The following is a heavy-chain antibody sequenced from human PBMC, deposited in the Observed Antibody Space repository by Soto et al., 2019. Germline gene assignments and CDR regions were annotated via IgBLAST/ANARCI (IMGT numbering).Heavy chain of an antibody. Sequence: ASVKVSCKASGYTFTSYAMHWVRQAPGQRLEWMGWINAGNGNTKYSQKLQGRVTITTDTSASTAYMELRSLRSDDTAVYYCARDQGITTFGVYSMYYYGMDVWGQGTTVTVSS. V-gene: IGHV1-3*01. CDR1: GYTFTSYA. CDR3: ARDQGITTFGVYSMYYYGMDV. CDR2: INAGNGNT. J-gene: IGHJ6*02. D-gene: IGHD3-3*01.